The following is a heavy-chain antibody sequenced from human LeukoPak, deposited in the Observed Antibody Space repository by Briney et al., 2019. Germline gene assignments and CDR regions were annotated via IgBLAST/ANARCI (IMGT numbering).Heavy chain of an antibody. CDR1: GGTFSSYA. CDR3: ARDGELLWFGESSYGMDV. CDR2: IIPIFGTA. V-gene: IGHV1-69*06. J-gene: IGHJ6*04. Sequence: SVKVSCKASGGTFSSYAISWVRQAPGQGLEWMGGIIPIFGTANYAQKFQGRVTITADKSTSTAYMELSSLRSEDTAVYHCARDGELLWFGESSYGMDVWGKGTTVTVSS. D-gene: IGHD3-10*01.